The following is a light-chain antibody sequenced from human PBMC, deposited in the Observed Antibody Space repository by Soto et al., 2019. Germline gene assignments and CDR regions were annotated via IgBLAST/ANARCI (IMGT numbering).Light chain of an antibody. Sequence: IQMTQSPSSLSASVGDSVTVTCRASQSINIYLNWYQQKPGKATTLLIYGASSLQSGVPSRFTVGGSRTDFTLTISSLQPEDFATYYCQQSYRSPYTFGQGTKLEIK. CDR3: QQSYRSPYT. CDR1: QSINIY. CDR2: GAS. V-gene: IGKV1-39*01. J-gene: IGKJ2*01.